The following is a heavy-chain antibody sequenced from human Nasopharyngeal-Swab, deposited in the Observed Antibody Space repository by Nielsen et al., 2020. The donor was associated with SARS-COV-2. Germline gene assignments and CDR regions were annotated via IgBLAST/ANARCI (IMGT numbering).Heavy chain of an antibody. V-gene: IGHV1-3*01. Sequence: WVRQAPGQRIEWLGWINAGNGDTKYSQRFEGRVTITRDTSASMAYMDLISLKSEDTAVYYCARDPRPDYPYYMDVWGKGTTVTVSS. D-gene: IGHD4-11*01. J-gene: IGHJ6*03. CDR3: ARDPRPDYPYYMDV. CDR2: INAGNGDT.